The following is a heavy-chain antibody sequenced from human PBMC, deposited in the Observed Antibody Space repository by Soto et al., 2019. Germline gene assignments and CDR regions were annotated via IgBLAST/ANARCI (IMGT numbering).Heavy chain of an antibody. D-gene: IGHD3-3*01. CDR2: IYYSGST. J-gene: IGHJ6*02. V-gene: IGHV4-31*03. Sequence: TLSLTCTVSGGSISSGGYYWSWIRQHPGKGLEWIGYIYYSGSTYYNPSLKSRVTISVDTSKNQFSLKLSSVTAADTAVYYCARGYREGITIFGVKTDTYYYGMDVWGQGTTVNVSS. CDR1: GGSISSGGYY. CDR3: ARGYREGITIFGVKTDTYYYGMDV.